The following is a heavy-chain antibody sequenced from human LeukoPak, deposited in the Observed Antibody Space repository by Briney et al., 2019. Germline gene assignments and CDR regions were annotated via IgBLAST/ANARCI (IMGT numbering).Heavy chain of an antibody. CDR3: ARDSAEWELRFGYFDY. D-gene: IGHD1-26*01. Sequence: ASVKVSCKDSGYTFTSYGISWVRQAPGQGLEWMGWISAYNGNTNYAQKLQGRVTMTTDTSTSTAYMELRSLRSDDTAVYYCARDSAEWELRFGYFDYWGQGTLVTVSS. CDR2: ISAYNGNT. V-gene: IGHV1-18*01. J-gene: IGHJ4*02. CDR1: GYTFTSYG.